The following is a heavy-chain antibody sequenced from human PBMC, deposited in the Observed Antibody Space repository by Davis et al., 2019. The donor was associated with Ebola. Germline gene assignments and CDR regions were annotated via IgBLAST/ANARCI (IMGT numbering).Heavy chain of an antibody. Sequence: PSETLSLTCAVYGGSFSGYYWGWIRQPPGKGLEWIGSIYYSGSTYYNPSLKSRVTISVDTSKNQFSLKLSSVTAADTAVYYCARRLRGDYERDWFDPWGQGTLVTVSS. D-gene: IGHD4-17*01. CDR1: GGSFSGYY. V-gene: IGHV4-39*01. CDR2: IYYSGST. J-gene: IGHJ5*02. CDR3: ARRLRGDYERDWFDP.